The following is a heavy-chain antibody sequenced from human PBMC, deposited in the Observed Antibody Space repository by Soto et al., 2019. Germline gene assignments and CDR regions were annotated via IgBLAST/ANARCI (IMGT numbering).Heavy chain of an antibody. CDR3: ARNSRATVAGAPDY. V-gene: IGHV3-30*03. J-gene: IGHJ4*02. D-gene: IGHD6-19*01. Sequence: QMQLVESGGGVVQPGRSLRLSCVASGFSFSNHGMHWVRQAPGKGLEWVAVISYDGSNKDYVESVKGRFTISRDNSKNTLYLQINSLRVEDTAVCYCARNSRATVAGAPDYWGQGTLVTVSS. CDR1: GFSFSNHG. CDR2: ISYDGSNK.